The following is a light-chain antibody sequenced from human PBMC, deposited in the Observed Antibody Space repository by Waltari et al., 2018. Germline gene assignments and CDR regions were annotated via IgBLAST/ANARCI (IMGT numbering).Light chain of an antibody. J-gene: IGKJ1*01. Sequence: EIVLTQSPGTLSLSPGDRATLSCRASQSVSRALAWYQQKPGQAPRLLIYAASNRATGIPDRFSGSGSGTDFSLTISRLEPEDFAVYYCQHYVRLPVTFGQGTKVEIK. CDR2: AAS. V-gene: IGKV3-20*01. CDR1: QSVSRA. CDR3: QHYVRLPVT.